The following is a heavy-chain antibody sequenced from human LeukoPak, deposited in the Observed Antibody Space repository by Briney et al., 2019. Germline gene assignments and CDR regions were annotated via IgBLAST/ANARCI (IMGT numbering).Heavy chain of an antibody. V-gene: IGHV3-30-3*01. CDR2: ISYDGDNK. J-gene: IGHJ6*02. CDR3: AKEARGYYYYGMDV. D-gene: IGHD2-15*01. CDR1: GFTFSSYA. Sequence: PGGSLRLSCAASGFTFSSYAMHWVRQAPGKGLEWVAVISYDGDNKFSADSVKGRFTISRDNSKNTLYPQMNSLRAEDTAVYYCAKEARGYYYYGMDVWGQGTTVTVSS.